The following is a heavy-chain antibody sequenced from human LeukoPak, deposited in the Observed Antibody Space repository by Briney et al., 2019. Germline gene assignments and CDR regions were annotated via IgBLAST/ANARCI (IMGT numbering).Heavy chain of an antibody. D-gene: IGHD6-6*01. CDR1: GDSVSSNSAA. Sequence: SQTLSLTCAISGDSVSSNSAAWNWIRQSPSRGLEWLGRTYYRSKWYNDYAISVESRIIINPDTSKNQFSLQLNSVTPEDTAVYYCARGAVYSSYWQFDYWGQGTLVTVSS. V-gene: IGHV6-1*01. CDR3: ARGAVYSSYWQFDY. J-gene: IGHJ4*02. CDR2: TYYRSKWYN.